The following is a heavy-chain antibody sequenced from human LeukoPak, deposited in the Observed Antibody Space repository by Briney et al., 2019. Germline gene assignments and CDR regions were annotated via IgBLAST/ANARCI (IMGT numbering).Heavy chain of an antibody. D-gene: IGHD2-8*01. CDR1: GFTFSDHY. CDR2: TGNKPNSYTT. J-gene: IGHJ4*02. V-gene: IGHV3-72*01. CDR3: AKDSRGSNVRAFDY. Sequence: GGSLRLSCAASGFTFSDHYMDWVRQAPGKGLEWVGRTGNKPNSYTTDYAASVKGRFTISRDNSKNALYLQMNSLSADDTAVYYCAKDSRGSNVRAFDYWGQGILVTVSS.